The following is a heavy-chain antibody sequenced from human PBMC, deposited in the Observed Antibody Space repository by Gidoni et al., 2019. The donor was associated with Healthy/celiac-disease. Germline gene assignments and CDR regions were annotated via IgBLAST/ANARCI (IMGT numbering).Heavy chain of an antibody. J-gene: IGHJ4*02. CDR3: ARYYSGSYYSPFDY. D-gene: IGHD1-26*01. CDR1: GFPFSSYA. Sequence: EVQLLESGGGLVQPGGSLRLSCAASGFPFSSYAMSWVRQAPGKGLEWVSAMSGSGGSTYYADSVKGRFTISRDNSKNTLYLQMNSLRAEDTAVYYCARYYSGSYYSPFDYWGQGTLVTVSS. CDR2: MSGSGGST. V-gene: IGHV3-23*01.